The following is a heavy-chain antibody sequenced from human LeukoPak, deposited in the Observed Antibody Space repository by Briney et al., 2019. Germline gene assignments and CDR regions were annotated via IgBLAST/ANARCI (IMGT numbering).Heavy chain of an antibody. J-gene: IGHJ4*02. CDR1: GFTFSSYW. V-gene: IGHV3-74*01. CDR3: ARAWNDGFDY. CDR2: INNDGSRT. D-gene: IGHD1-1*01. Sequence: GGSLRLSCAASGFTFSSYWMNWVRQAPGKGLVWVSRINNDGSRTDYADSVKGRFTISRDNAKNALYLQLNSLRAEDTAVYYCARAWNDGFDYWGQGTLVTVSS.